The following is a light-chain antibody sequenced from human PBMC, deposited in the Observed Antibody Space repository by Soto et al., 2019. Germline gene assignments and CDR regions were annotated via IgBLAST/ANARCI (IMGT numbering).Light chain of an antibody. J-gene: IGKJ3*01. CDR3: QQYNIHGLT. V-gene: IGKV1-27*01. CDR2: AAS. CDR1: QGISNY. Sequence: DIQMTQSPSSLSASVGDRVTITCRASQGISNYLAWYQQKPGKVPKLLIYAASTLQSGVPSRFSGSGSGTDFTLTISSLQPDDSSTYYCQQYNIHGLTLRRATNVDIK.